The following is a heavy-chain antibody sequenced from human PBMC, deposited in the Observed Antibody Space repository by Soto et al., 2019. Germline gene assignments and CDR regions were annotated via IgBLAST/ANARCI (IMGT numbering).Heavy chain of an antibody. CDR2: INAGNGNT. CDR3: ARAPGGPGIAEY. V-gene: IGHV1-3*05. J-gene: IGHJ4*02. CDR1: GYTFTSYA. Sequence: QVQLVQSGAEEKKPGASVKVSCKASGYTFTSYAMDWVRQAPGQRLEWMGWINAGNGNTKYSQKFQGRVTITRDTSASTAYMELSSLRSEDTAVYYWARAPGGPGIAEYWGQGTLVTVSS. D-gene: IGHD6-13*01.